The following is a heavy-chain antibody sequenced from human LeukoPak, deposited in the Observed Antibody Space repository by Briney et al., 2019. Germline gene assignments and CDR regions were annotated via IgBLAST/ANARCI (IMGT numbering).Heavy chain of an antibody. CDR3: ARGFPPYSYYTLEV. CDR1: GGSISSYY. J-gene: IGHJ6*02. D-gene: IGHD3-10*01. CDR2: IYTSGST. V-gene: IGHV4-4*07. Sequence: PSETLSLTCTVSGGSISSYYWSWIRQPAGKGLEWIGRIYTSGSTNYNPSLKSRITMSVDTSKKQFSLKLSSVTAADTAVYYCARGFPPYSYYTLEVWGQGITVTVSS.